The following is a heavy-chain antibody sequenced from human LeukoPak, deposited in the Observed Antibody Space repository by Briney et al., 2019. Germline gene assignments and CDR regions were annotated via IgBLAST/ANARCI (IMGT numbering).Heavy chain of an antibody. CDR2: ISGGGDST. V-gene: IGHV3-23*01. Sequence: GGSLRLSCAASGFTFRDYAMSWVRQAPGKGLEWVSTISGGGDSTDYSDSVKGRFTISRDNSKNTLYLQMNSLRVEDTAIYYCAKTYFYSSGGAHWGQGTLVTVSS. CDR1: GFTFRDYA. J-gene: IGHJ4*02. CDR3: AKTYFYSSGGAH. D-gene: IGHD3-10*01.